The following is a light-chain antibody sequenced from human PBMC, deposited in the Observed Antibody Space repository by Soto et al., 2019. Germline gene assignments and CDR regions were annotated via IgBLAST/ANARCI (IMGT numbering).Light chain of an antibody. CDR2: DAS. Sequence: DIQMTQSPSTLSASVGDRVTITCRASQSISSWLAWYQQKPGKAPKLLIYDASSLESGVPSRFSGSGSGTEFTLTLSSLQPDDFATYYCHPYTSYSLYTFGQGTKLEIK. CDR1: QSISSW. J-gene: IGKJ2*01. V-gene: IGKV1-5*01. CDR3: HPYTSYSLYT.